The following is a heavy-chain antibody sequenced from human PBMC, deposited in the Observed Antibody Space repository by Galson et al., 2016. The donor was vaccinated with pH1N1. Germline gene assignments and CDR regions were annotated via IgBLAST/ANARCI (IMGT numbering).Heavy chain of an antibody. D-gene: IGHD3-22*01. Sequence: SETLSLTCTVSNYSISSGYYWGWIRHPPGKGLEWIGSIYRSGSTYYNPSLKSRVTISIDTSKNQFSLKLNSVTAADTTVYYCVRHGADYSYDSSGYYHWFDPWGQGTLVTVSS. CDR2: IYRSGST. V-gene: IGHV4-38-2*02. CDR3: VRHGADYSYDSSGYYHWFDP. J-gene: IGHJ5*02. CDR1: NYSISSGYY.